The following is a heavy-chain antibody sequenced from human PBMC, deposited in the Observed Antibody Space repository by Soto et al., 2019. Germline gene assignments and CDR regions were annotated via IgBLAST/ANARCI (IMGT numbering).Heavy chain of an antibody. D-gene: IGHD6-13*01. V-gene: IGHV3-48*03. Sequence: VRLSCAASVFTFSNYEMNWVRQTPGKGLEWVSYISYTGSTIYYADSVRGRFTISRDNSKNSLYLQMNSLRAEDTAVYYCAKCSSSWWFWFDPWGQGTLVTV. CDR1: VFTFSNYE. J-gene: IGHJ5*02. CDR2: ISYTGSTI. CDR3: AKCSSSWWFWFDP.